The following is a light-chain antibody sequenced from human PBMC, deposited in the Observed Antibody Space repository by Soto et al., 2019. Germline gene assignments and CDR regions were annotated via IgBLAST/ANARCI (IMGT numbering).Light chain of an antibody. J-gene: IGLJ1*01. CDR2: EVS. CDR1: RSDVGGYDY. Sequence: SVLTQPASVCGSPGEWITISCTGTRSDVGGYDYVSWYQLHPGKAPKLMVFEVSNRPSGVSYRFSGSTSGNTASLTISALQTEDEADYFCTSYSISTAYLFGTGTKVTVL. V-gene: IGLV2-14*01. CDR3: TSYSISTAYL.